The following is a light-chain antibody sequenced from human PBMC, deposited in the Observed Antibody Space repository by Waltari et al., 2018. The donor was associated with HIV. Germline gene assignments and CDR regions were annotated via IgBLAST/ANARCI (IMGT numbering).Light chain of an antibody. V-gene: IGLV2-11*01. CDR2: EVI. Sequence: LTQPRSVSGSPGQSVTISCTGTSSDVGGYDSVSWYLQHPGKVPKLIIYEVIKRPSGVPDRFSGSKSGNTASLTISGLQTEDEADYFCCSYAGTYTYVLFGGGTKLTVL. CDR3: CSYAGTYTYVL. CDR1: SSDVGGYDS. J-gene: IGLJ3*02.